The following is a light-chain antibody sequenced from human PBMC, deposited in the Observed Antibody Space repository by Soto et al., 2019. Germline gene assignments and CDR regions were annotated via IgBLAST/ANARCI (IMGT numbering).Light chain of an antibody. CDR3: QQYGSSPLYT. CDR1: QSVSSSY. CDR2: GAS. Sequence: EIVVTQSPGTLSLSPGERATLSCRASQSVSSSYLAWYQQKPGQAPTLLTYGASTRATGIPDRFSGSGSGTDFTLTISRLEPEDFAVYYCQQYGSSPLYTFGQGTKLEIK. J-gene: IGKJ2*01. V-gene: IGKV3-20*01.